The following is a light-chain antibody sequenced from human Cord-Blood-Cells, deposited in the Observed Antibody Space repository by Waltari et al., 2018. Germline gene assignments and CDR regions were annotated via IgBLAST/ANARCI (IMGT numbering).Light chain of an antibody. J-gene: IGKJ1*01. CDR1: QSVSSSY. V-gene: IGKV3-20*01. Sequence: DSVLTQSPGTLSSSSGAVANLSCRASQSVSSSYLAWYQQKPGQAPRPLIYGASSRATGIPDRFSGRGSGTDFTLTISRLEPEDFAVYDCQQYGSSPTFGQGTKVEIK. CDR2: GAS. CDR3: QQYGSSPT.